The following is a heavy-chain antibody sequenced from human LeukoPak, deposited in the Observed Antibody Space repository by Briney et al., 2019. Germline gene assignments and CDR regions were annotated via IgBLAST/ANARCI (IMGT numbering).Heavy chain of an antibody. D-gene: IGHD3-10*01. Sequence: ASVKVSCKASGGTFISYAISWVRQAPGQGLEWMGGIIPIFGTANYAQKFQGRVTITADKSTSTAYMELSSLRSEDTAVYYCARDRAHYYGSGSYYNWGQGTLVTVSS. CDR1: GGTFISYA. CDR2: IIPIFGTA. V-gene: IGHV1-69*06. CDR3: ARDRAHYYGSGSYYN. J-gene: IGHJ4*02.